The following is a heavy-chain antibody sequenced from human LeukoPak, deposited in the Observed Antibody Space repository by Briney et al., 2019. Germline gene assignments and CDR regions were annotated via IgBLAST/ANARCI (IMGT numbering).Heavy chain of an antibody. Sequence: GGSLRLSCAASGFTFSSYAMSWVRQAPGKGLEWVSAISSTGSTTYYADSVKGRFTISRDNSKNTLYLLMNSLRAEDTAVYYCAKDRPQSYYYFDYWGHGTLVTVSS. CDR2: ISSTGSTT. J-gene: IGHJ4*01. CDR1: GFTFSSYA. D-gene: IGHD1-26*01. V-gene: IGHV3-23*01. CDR3: AKDRPQSYYYFDY.